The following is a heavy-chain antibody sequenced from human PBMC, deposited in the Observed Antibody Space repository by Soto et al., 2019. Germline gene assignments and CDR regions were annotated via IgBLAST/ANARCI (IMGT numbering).Heavy chain of an antibody. J-gene: IGHJ6*02. Sequence: PVESLKVSYKFSGWSLTSYLMILVLQMPGKGLDWMGRIDPSDSYTNYSPSFQGHVTISADKSISTAYLQWSSLKASDTAMYYCARHDNGKKKNGRSHGMDVWGQGTTVTVS. V-gene: IGHV5-10-1*01. CDR3: ARHDNGKKKNGRSHGMDV. CDR2: IDPSDSYT. D-gene: IGHD3-16*01. CDR1: GWSLTSYL.